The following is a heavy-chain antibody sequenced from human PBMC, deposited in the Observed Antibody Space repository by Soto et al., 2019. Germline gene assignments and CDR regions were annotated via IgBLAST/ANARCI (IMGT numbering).Heavy chain of an antibody. V-gene: IGHV1-18*01. CDR3: ARWSHYYDSSGSPVDY. CDR2: ISAYNGNT. Sequence: ASVKVSCKASGYTLTSYGISWVRQAPGQGLEWMGWISAYNGNTNYAQKLQGRVTMTTDTSTSTAYMELRSLRSDDTAVYYCARWSHYYDSSGSPVDYWGQGTLVTVSS. CDR1: GYTLTSYG. D-gene: IGHD3-22*01. J-gene: IGHJ4*02.